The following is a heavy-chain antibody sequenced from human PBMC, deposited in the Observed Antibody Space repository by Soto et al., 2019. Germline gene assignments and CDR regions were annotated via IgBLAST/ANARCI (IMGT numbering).Heavy chain of an antibody. CDR2: IRGSGSNI. CDR1: GFTFSSYV. CDR3: ARDIGQYYDFWSGYDGEVNDAFDI. D-gene: IGHD3-3*01. J-gene: IGHJ3*02. Sequence: GGSLRLSCAASGFTFSSYVMNWVRQAPGKGLQWVSAIRGSGSNIYYADSVKGRFTISRDNSKNTLYLQMNSLRAEDTAVYYCARDIGQYYDFWSGYDGEVNDAFDIWGQGTMVTVSS. V-gene: IGHV3-23*01.